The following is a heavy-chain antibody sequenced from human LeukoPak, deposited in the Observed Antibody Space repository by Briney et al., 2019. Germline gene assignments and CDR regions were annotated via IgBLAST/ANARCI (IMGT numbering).Heavy chain of an antibody. J-gene: IGHJ5*02. Sequence: SETLSLTCTVSGGSISSGSYYWSWIRQPAGKGLEGIGRIYTSGSTNYNPSLQSRVTISEDTSKNQFSLKLSSVTAADTAVYYCARGYYYGSGSTYNWFDPWGQGTLATVSS. CDR1: GGSISSGSYY. CDR3: ARGYYYGSGSTYNWFDP. CDR2: IYTSGST. V-gene: IGHV4-61*02. D-gene: IGHD3-10*01.